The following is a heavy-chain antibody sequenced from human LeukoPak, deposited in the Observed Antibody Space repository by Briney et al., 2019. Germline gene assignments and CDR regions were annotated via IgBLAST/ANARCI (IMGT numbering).Heavy chain of an antibody. Sequence: SETLSLTCAVHGGSLSTFYWSWVRQPPGKGRGWIGEINHSGSTHCNPSLNSRVTISVDTPKTQFSLKLSSGSAPDTAVYYCASWSCSSGTCYLGFWYWGQGTLVTVSS. CDR2: INHSGST. V-gene: IGHV4-34*01. D-gene: IGHD2-15*01. CDR3: ASWSCSSGTCYLGFWY. J-gene: IGHJ4*02. CDR1: GGSLSTFY.